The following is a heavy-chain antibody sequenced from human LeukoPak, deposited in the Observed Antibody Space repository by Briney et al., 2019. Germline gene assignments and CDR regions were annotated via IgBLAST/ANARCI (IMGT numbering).Heavy chain of an antibody. J-gene: IGHJ4*02. D-gene: IGHD3-9*01. V-gene: IGHV3-23*01. Sequence: PGGSLRLSCAASGFTFSSYAMSWVRQAPGKGLEWVSTISGSGGSTYYADSVKGRFTISRDNSKNTLYLQMNSLRAEDTAVYYCATHRNILTGYYPGGCYFDYWGQGTLVTVSS. CDR1: GFTFSSYA. CDR2: ISGSGGST. CDR3: ATHRNILTGYYPGGCYFDY.